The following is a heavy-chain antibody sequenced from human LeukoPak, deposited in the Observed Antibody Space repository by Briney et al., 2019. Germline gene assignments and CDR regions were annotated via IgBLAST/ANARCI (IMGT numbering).Heavy chain of an antibody. Sequence: PSETLSLTCTVSGGSISSGGYYWSWIRQPPGKGLEWIGYIYHSGSTYYNPSLKNRVTISVDRSKNQFSLKLSSVTAADTAVYYCARYHFGVVIHFDYWGQGTLVTVSS. V-gene: IGHV4-30-2*01. CDR1: GGSISSGGYY. CDR2: IYHSGST. J-gene: IGHJ4*02. CDR3: ARYHFGVVIHFDY. D-gene: IGHD3-3*01.